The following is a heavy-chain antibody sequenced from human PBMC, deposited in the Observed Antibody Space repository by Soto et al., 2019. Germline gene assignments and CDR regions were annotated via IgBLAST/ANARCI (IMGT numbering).Heavy chain of an antibody. J-gene: IGHJ4*02. CDR2: ISGSGGST. CDR3: AKDMAMVVVAAATPPFDY. Sequence: GGSLRLSCAASGFTFSSYAMSWVRQAPGKGLEWVSAISGSGGSTYYADSVKGRFTISRDNSKNTLYLQMNSLRAEDTAVYYCAKDMAMVVVAAATPPFDYWGQGTLVTVSS. CDR1: GFTFSSYA. V-gene: IGHV3-23*01. D-gene: IGHD2-15*01.